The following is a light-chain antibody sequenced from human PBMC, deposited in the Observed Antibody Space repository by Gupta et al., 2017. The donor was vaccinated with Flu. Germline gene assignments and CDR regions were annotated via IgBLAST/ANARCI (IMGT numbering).Light chain of an antibody. J-gene: IGKJ1*01. CDR1: QSISSW. Sequence: SPSTLSAAVGDRVTITCRASQSISSWLAWYQQKPGKAPKLLIYKASSLESGVPSRFSGSGSGTEFTLTISSLQPDDFATYYCQQYNSYWTFGQGTKVEIK. CDR2: KAS. CDR3: QQYNSYWT. V-gene: IGKV1-5*03.